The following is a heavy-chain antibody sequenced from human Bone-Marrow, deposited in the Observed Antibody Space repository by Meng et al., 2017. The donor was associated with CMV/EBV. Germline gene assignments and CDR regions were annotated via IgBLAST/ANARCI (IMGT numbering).Heavy chain of an antibody. D-gene: IGHD3-22*01. J-gene: IGHJ4*02. Sequence: GESLKISCAASGFTFSSHWMTWVRQAPGKGLEWVANINQDGSQKNYVDSVKGRFTISRDNAKNSLFLQMNSLRAEDTAVYYCATGGSYYDSSGYWGYWGQGTLVTVSS. CDR3: ATGGSYYDSSGYWGY. V-gene: IGHV3-7*01. CDR2: INQDGSQK. CDR1: GFTFSSHW.